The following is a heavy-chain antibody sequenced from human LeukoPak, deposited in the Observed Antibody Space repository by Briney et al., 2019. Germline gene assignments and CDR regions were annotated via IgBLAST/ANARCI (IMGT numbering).Heavy chain of an antibody. J-gene: IGHJ4*02. V-gene: IGHV3-23*01. D-gene: IGHD1-26*01. Sequence: GGSLRLSCAVSGFRFNSYAMSWVRQAPGKGLEWVSTISISGGPIYYPVSVKGRFTTSRDKSSNTLYLQMNSLRVEDTAVYYCARSPWGGAGPFDYWGQGTQVTVSS. CDR1: GFRFNSYA. CDR3: ARSPWGGAGPFDY. CDR2: ISISGGPI.